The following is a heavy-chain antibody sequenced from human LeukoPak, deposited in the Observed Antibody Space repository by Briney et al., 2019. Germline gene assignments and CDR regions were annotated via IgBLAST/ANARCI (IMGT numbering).Heavy chain of an antibody. CDR1: GFTFSNHA. J-gene: IGHJ5*02. V-gene: IGHV3-30*04. CDR2: ITYDGVNE. D-gene: IGHD4-23*01. Sequence: GGSLRLSCAASGFTFSNHAIHWVRQAPGKGLEWVGVITYDGVNEYYGDSVKGRFSISRDNSKNTLSLQMNSLRAEDTAVYYCARWDGGNPPFDPWGQGTLVTVSS. CDR3: ARWDGGNPPFDP.